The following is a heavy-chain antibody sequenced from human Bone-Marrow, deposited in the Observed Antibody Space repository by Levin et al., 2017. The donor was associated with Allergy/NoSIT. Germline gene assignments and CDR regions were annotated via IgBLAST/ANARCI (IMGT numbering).Heavy chain of an antibody. CDR1: GVSINSGGRY. CDR3: AKGDIRVLDRRRDSLSYFDS. J-gene: IGHJ4*02. D-gene: IGHD2/OR15-2a*01. CDR2: IYYTGTT. Sequence: PSETLSLTCSVSGVSINSGGRYWSWVRQRPGKGLEWLAYIYYTGTTFYNRSLKSRLSISRDTSNNRFLLNLSSVTAADTAIYYCAKGDIRVLDRRRDSLSYFDSWGQGTLVTVSS. V-gene: IGHV4-31*03.